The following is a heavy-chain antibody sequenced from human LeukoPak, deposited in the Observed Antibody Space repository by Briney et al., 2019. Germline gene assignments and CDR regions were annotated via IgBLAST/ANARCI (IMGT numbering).Heavy chain of an antibody. V-gene: IGHV4-59*08. D-gene: IGHD2-2*01. CDR3: TRHDVVPIIGHGMAV. Sequence: SSETLSLTCTVSGASIGSYYWSWIRQPPGKGLEWIGYISPNGYTLYTPSLRSRVTISRDTSDNQFSLILSSVTAADTAIYYCTRHDVVPIIGHGMAVWGQGTTVTVSS. J-gene: IGHJ6*02. CDR1: GASIGSYY. CDR2: ISPNGYT.